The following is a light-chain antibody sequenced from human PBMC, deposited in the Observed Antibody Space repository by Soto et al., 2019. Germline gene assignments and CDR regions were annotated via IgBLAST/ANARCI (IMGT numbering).Light chain of an antibody. Sequence: EIVLTQSPATLSLSPGESVTLSCRASQSVISYLAWYQQKPGQAHRLLIYDASNRATDIPARFSCSGSGTVFILTISSLESEDSGVYYCQQRDKWHRSFGQGNPLEIK. J-gene: IGKJ2*01. CDR1: QSVISY. V-gene: IGKV3D-11*02. CDR2: DAS. CDR3: QQRDKWHRS.